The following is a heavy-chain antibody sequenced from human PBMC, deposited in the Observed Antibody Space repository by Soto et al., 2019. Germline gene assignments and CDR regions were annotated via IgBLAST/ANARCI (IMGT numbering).Heavy chain of an antibody. CDR3: ARFAKEENPKVGSWDYLDY. CDR2: IYYSGRT. Sequence: TLSLTCTVSGASISSLAYFWSWVRQNPGKGLEWIGNIYYSGRTYYNPSLKSRVTISVDTSKNQFSLKLSSVTAAETAVYYCARFAKEENPKVGSWDYLDYWGQGTRVT. D-gene: IGHD1-26*01. CDR1: GASISSLAYF. V-gene: IGHV4-31*03. J-gene: IGHJ4*02.